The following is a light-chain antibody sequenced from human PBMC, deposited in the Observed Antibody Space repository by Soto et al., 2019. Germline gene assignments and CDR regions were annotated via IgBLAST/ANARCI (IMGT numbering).Light chain of an antibody. Sequence: QAVVTQEPSFSVSPGGTVTLTCGLSSGSVSTTYYPSWYQQTPGQAPRTLIYNTNTRSSGVPDRFSGSILGNKAALTITGAQADDESDYFCVSYMGSAISIFGGGTKVTVL. CDR1: SGSVSTTYY. CDR3: VSYMGSAISI. J-gene: IGLJ2*01. CDR2: NTN. V-gene: IGLV8-61*01.